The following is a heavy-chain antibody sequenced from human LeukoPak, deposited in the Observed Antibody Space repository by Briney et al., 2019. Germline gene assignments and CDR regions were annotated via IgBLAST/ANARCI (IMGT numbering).Heavy chain of an antibody. CDR1: GDSVSSNSAA. V-gene: IGHV6-1*01. CDR3: ARDTVEMATIPSGIDAFDI. Sequence: SQTLSLTCAISGDSVSSNSAAWNGIRRSPSRGLEWLGRTYYRSKWYNDYAVSVKSRITINPDTSKNQFSLQLNSVTPEDTAVYYCARDTVEMATIPSGIDAFDIWGQGTMVTVSS. CDR2: TYYRSKWYN. D-gene: IGHD5-24*01. J-gene: IGHJ3*02.